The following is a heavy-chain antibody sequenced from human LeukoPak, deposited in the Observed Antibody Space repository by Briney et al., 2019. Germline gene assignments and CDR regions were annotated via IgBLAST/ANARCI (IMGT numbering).Heavy chain of an antibody. CDR1: GGSISSYY. J-gene: IGHJ3*02. V-gene: IGHV4-4*07. D-gene: IGHD2-2*01. CDR2: IYTSGST. Sequence: SETLSLTCTVSGGSISSYYWSWIRQPAGKGLEWIWRIYTSGSTNYNPSLKSRVTMSVDTSKNQFSLKLSSVTAADTAVYYCARDTLLSGAFDIWGQGTMVTVSS. CDR3: ARDTLLSGAFDI.